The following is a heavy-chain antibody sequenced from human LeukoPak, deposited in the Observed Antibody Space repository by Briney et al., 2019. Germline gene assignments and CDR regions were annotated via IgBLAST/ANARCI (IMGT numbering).Heavy chain of an antibody. CDR2: IYYSGST. J-gene: IGHJ4*02. CDR1: GGSISSGGYS. Sequence: PSETLSLTCAVSGGSISSGGYSWSWIRQPPGKGLEWIGYIYYSGSTYYNPSLKSRVTISVDTSKNQFSLKLSSVTAADTAVYYCARRQRKAAGMLSVWGQGTLVTVSS. V-gene: IGHV4-30-4*07. CDR3: ARRQRKAAGMLSV. D-gene: IGHD6-13*01.